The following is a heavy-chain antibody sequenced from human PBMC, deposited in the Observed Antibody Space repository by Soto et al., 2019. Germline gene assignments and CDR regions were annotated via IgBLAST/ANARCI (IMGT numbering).Heavy chain of an antibody. D-gene: IGHD2-2*01. CDR2: ISGNGDSA. CDR3: AKVSRGIGVVPAALN. Sequence: GSLRISCAASRFRFTSYAIIWVLQTPLKGPEWVSAISGNGDSAFYVDSVRGRFTISRDDSKNTLHLQMNSLRVEDTALYYCAKVSRGIGVVPAALNWGQGTLVTVSS. CDR1: RFRFTSYA. V-gene: IGHV3-23*01. J-gene: IGHJ4*02.